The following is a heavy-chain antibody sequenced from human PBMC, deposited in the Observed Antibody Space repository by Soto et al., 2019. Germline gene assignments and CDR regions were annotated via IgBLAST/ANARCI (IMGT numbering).Heavy chain of an antibody. Sequence: ASVKVSCKASGYTLTNYAISWVRQAPGQGPEWMGWINTYNGNSNYAQKFQGRVTMTEDTSTDTAYMELSSLRSEDTAVYYCATFGTPFDYWGQGTLVTVSS. J-gene: IGHJ4*02. V-gene: IGHV1-18*01. D-gene: IGHD1-1*01. CDR2: INTYNGNS. CDR3: ATFGTPFDY. CDR1: GYTLTNYA.